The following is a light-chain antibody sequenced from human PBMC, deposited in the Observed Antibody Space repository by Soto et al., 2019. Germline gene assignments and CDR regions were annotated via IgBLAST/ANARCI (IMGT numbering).Light chain of an antibody. CDR3: DSYTSSSRV. Sequence: QSSLTQPASVSGSRGQSITISCTGTSSDVGAYNYVSWYQQRPGKAPKLIIYEVTNRPSGVSDRFSASKSGNTASLTISGLQAEDEADYYCDSYTSSSRVFGGGTKVTVL. V-gene: IGLV2-14*01. CDR2: EVT. J-gene: IGLJ3*02. CDR1: SSDVGAYNY.